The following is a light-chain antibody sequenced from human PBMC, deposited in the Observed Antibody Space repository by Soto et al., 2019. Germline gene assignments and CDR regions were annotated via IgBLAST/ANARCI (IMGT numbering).Light chain of an antibody. CDR1: SSDIGAYNY. CDR3: TSYTSSSTVV. CDR2: DVS. V-gene: IGLV2-14*01. J-gene: IGLJ2*01. Sequence: QSALTQPASVSGSPGQSITISCTGTSSDIGAYNYVSWYQQHPGKVPKLMIYDVSNRPSGVSYRFSASKSGNTASLTISGLQAEDEADYYCTSYTSSSTVVFGGGTKFTVL.